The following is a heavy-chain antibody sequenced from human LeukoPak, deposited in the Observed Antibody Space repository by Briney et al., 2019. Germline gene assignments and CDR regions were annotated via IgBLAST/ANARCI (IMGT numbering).Heavy chain of an antibody. J-gene: IGHJ5*02. CDR2: IKEDESEK. Sequence: GGSLRLSCAASGFTFSSFWMSWVRQAPGKGLEWVANIKEDESEKYYVDSVEGRFTISRDNAKNSLYLQMNSLRAEDTAVYYCARDSRVYYDSSSRWFDPWGQGTLVTVSS. CDR3: ARDSRVYYDSSSRWFDP. CDR1: GFTFSSFW. V-gene: IGHV3-7*01. D-gene: IGHD3-22*01.